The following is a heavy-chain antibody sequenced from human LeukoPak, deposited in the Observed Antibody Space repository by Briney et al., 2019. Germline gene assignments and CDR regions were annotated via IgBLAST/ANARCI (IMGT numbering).Heavy chain of an antibody. CDR2: TSTSSSYI. D-gene: IGHD1-26*01. V-gene: IGHV3-21*01. CDR1: GLTFSNYA. J-gene: IGHJ3*02. Sequence: GGSLRLSCAASGLTFSNYAMNWARQAPGEGLEWVSSTSTSSSYIYYADSVKGRFTISRDNARNSLYLRMNSLRAEDTAVYYCARYKSGSFSDVFDIWGQGTMVTVSS. CDR3: ARYKSGSFSDVFDI.